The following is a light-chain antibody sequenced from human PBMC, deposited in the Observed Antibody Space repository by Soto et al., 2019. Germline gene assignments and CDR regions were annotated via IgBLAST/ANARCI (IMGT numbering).Light chain of an antibody. CDR1: QGFSNS. Sequence: DIQMTQSPSSLTASVGDRVTISCRASQGFSNSLAWYQQKPGKVPTLLIYGASILQSGVPSRFSGSGSGTEFTLTISSLQPDDVATYYCQKYDSAPLTFGVWTKVEIK. V-gene: IGKV1-27*01. J-gene: IGKJ4*01. CDR2: GAS. CDR3: QKYDSAPLT.